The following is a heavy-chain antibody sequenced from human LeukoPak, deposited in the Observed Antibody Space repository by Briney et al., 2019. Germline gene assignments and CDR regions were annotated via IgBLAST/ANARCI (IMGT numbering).Heavy chain of an antibody. D-gene: IGHD6-19*01. V-gene: IGHV4-34*01. J-gene: IGHJ6*03. CDR1: GGSFSGYY. Sequence: PSETLSLSCADYGGSFSGYYWSWIRQPPGKGLEWIGEINHSGSTNYNPSLKSRVTISVDTSKNQFSLKLSSVTAADTAVYYCARTHGSIAVAGNYYYYMDVWGKGTTVTISS. CDR2: INHSGST. CDR3: ARTHGSIAVAGNYYYYMDV.